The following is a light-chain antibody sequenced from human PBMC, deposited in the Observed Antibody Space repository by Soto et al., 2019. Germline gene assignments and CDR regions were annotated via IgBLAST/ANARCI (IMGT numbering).Light chain of an antibody. CDR2: GIS. CDR3: QQYGSYPPT. Sequence: EIVLTQSPGTLSLSPGERATLSCRASQSVSSNYLAWYQQKPGQAPRLLIYGISTRATGIPDRFSGSGSGTDFTLTISRLEPEDYAVYYCQQYGSYPPTFGGGTKVEIK. V-gene: IGKV3-20*01. J-gene: IGKJ4*01. CDR1: QSVSSNY.